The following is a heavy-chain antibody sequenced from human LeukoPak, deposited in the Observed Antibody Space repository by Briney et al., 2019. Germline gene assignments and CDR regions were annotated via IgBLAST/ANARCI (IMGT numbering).Heavy chain of an antibody. D-gene: IGHD3-10*01. V-gene: IGHV1-2*02. J-gene: IGHJ4*02. CDR3: ARPDYGSGNYYYFEY. Sequence: ASVKVSCKASGYTFTGYYIHWVRQAPGQGLEWLGWINPNSGGTNYAQKFQGRVTMTRDTSTNTAYMELDRLRLDDTAVYYCARPDYGSGNYYYFEYWGQGTLVTVSS. CDR2: INPNSGGT. CDR1: GYTFTGYY.